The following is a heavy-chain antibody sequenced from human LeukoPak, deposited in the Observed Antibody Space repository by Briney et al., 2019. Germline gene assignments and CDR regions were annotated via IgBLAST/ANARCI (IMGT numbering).Heavy chain of an antibody. CDR3: ATRFGLDYYYYYMDV. CDR2: ISSSSYI. V-gene: IGHV3-21*04. D-gene: IGHD3-10*01. J-gene: IGHJ6*03. CDR1: GFTFSSYS. Sequence: NTGGSLRLSCAASGFTFSSYSMNWVRQAPGKGLEWVSSISSSSYIYYADSVKGRFTISRDNSKNTLSLQMTSLRADDTAVYYCATRFGLDYYYYYMDVWGKGTTVTVSS.